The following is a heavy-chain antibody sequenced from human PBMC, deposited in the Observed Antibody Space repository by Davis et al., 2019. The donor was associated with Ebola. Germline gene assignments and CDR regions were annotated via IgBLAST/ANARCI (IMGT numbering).Heavy chain of an antibody. V-gene: IGHV3-21*01. CDR2: ISSSSSYI. Sequence: GESLKISCAASGFTFSSYGMHWVRQAPGKGLEWVSSISSSSSYIYYADSVKGRFTISRDNAKNSLYLQMNSLRAEDTAVYYCAREPTGNYYYFYGMDVWGKGTTVSVSP. CDR1: GFTFSSYG. D-gene: IGHD4-11*01. CDR3: AREPTGNYYYFYGMDV. J-gene: IGHJ6*04.